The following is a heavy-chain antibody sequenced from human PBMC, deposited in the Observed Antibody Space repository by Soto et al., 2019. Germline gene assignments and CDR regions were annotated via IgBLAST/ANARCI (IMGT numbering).Heavy chain of an antibody. CDR3: AKIAEYCSGGSCYPGGYNWFDP. V-gene: IGHV3-23*01. CDR2: ISGSGGST. Sequence: GGSLRLSCAASGFTFSSYAMSWVRQAPGKGLEWVSAISGSGGSTYYAYSVKGRFTISRDNSKNTLYLQMNSLRAEDTDVYYCAKIAEYCSGGSCYPGGYNWFDPWGQGTLVTVSS. D-gene: IGHD2-15*01. J-gene: IGHJ5*02. CDR1: GFTFSSYA.